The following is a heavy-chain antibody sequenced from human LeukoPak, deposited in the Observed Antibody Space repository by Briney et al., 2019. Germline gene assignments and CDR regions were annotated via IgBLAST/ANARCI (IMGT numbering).Heavy chain of an antibody. J-gene: IGHJ3*02. CDR3: ARAAISGSYRSNRGWSGNAFDI. CDR2: IYYSGST. D-gene: IGHD1-26*01. CDR1: GGSISSSSYY. V-gene: IGHV4-39*07. Sequence: QSSETLSLTCTVSGGSISSSSYYWGWIRQPPGKGLEWIGSIYYSGSTYYNPSLKSRVTISVDTSKNQFSLKLSSVTAADTAVYYCARAAISGSYRSNRGWSGNAFDIWGQGTMVTVSS.